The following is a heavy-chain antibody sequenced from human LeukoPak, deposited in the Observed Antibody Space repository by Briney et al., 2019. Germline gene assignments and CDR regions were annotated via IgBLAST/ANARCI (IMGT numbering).Heavy chain of an antibody. CDR3: ARLGYCSSAGSCYSVVS. CDR2: IYHSGST. CDR1: AYSISSGYY. Sequence: PSETLSLTCTVSAYSISSGYYCGWIRQPPGKGLEWIGSIYHSGSTYYNPSHKSRVTISVDTSKNQFSLKLSSVTAADTAVYYCARLGYCSSAGSCYSVVSWGQGTLVTVSS. J-gene: IGHJ5*02. D-gene: IGHD2-15*01. V-gene: IGHV4-38-2*02.